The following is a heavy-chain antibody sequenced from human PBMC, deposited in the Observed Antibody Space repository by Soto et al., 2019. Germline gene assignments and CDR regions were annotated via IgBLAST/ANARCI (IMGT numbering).Heavy chain of an antibody. V-gene: IGHV4-30-4*01. Sequence: SETLSLTCTVSGASIRSTDYYWSWIRQPPGQALEYIGYIYKSATTYYNPSFESRVAISLDTSKSQFSLNVTSVTAADTAVYFCARGRFCLTGRCFPNWFDSWGQGTLVTVSS. J-gene: IGHJ5*01. D-gene: IGHD7-27*01. CDR3: ARGRFCLTGRCFPNWFDS. CDR2: IYKSATT. CDR1: GASIRSTDYY.